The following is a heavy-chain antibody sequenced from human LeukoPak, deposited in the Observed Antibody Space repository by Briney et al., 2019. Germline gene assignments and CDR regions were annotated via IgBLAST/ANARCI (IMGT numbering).Heavy chain of an antibody. CDR3: AKDQGNDFWSGYLDY. CDR1: GFTFSSYG. V-gene: IGHV3-33*06. CDR2: IWYDGSNK. J-gene: IGHJ4*02. Sequence: GGSLRLSCAASGFTFSSYGMHWVRQAPGKGLEWVAVIWYDGSNKYYADSVKGRFTISRDNSKNTLYLQMNSLRGEDTAVYYCAKDQGNDFWSGYLDYWGQGTLVTVSS. D-gene: IGHD3-3*01.